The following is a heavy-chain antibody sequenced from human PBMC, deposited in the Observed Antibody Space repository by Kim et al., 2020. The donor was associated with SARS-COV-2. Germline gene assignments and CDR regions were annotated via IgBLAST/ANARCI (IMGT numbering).Heavy chain of an antibody. V-gene: IGHV6-1*01. CDR1: GDSVSSNSAA. CDR3: ARDPQQLFGEYYYYYYGMDV. CDR2: TYYRSKWYN. D-gene: IGHD6-13*01. J-gene: IGHJ6*02. Sequence: SQTLLLTCAISGDSVSSNSAAWNWIRQSPSRGLEWLGRTYYRSKWYNDYAVSVKSRITINPDTSKNQFSLQLNSVTPEDTAVYYCARDPQQLFGEYYYYYYGMDVWGQGTTVTVSS.